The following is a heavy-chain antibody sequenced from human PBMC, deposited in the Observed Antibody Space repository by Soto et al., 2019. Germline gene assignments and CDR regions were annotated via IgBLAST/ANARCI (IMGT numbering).Heavy chain of an antibody. CDR1: GFTFSSYA. V-gene: IGHV3-23*01. J-gene: IGHJ6*02. Sequence: GGSMRLSCAASGFTFSSYAMSWVRQAPGKGLEWVSAISGSGGSTYYADSVKGRFTISRDNSKNTLYLQMNSLRAEDTAVYYCAKRQSAAEGKSYGMDVWGQGTTVTVSS. CDR3: AKRQSAAEGKSYGMDV. D-gene: IGHD6-13*01. CDR2: ISGSGGST.